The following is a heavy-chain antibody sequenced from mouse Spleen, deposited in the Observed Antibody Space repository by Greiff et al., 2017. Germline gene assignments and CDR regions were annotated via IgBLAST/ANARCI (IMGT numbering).Heavy chain of an antibody. V-gene: IGHV2-2*01. Sequence: VKLMESGPGLVQPSQSLSITCTVSGFSLTSYGVHWVRQSPGKGLEWLGVIWSGGSTDYNAAFISRLSISKDNSKSQVFFKMNSLQADDTAIYYCARKGLYYGNYEDAMDYWGQGTSVTVSS. D-gene: IGHD2-1*01. CDR2: IWSGGST. J-gene: IGHJ4*01. CDR1: GFSLTSYG. CDR3: ARKGLYYGNYEDAMDY.